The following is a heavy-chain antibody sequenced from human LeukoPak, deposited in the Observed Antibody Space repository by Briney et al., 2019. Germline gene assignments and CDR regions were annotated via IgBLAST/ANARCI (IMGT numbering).Heavy chain of an antibody. CDR3: ARDHFFLFGGYEKDYFDY. CDR1: GFNFGEFW. CDR2: IKEDGSEK. V-gene: IGHV3-7*01. D-gene: IGHD5-12*01. Sequence: GGSLRLSCAASGFNFGEFWMAWVRQTPGKGLEWVADIKEDGSEKFYVDSVKGRFTISRDNAKNSLYLQMNSLRAEDTAVYYCARDHFFLFGGYEKDYFDYWGQGTLVTVSS. J-gene: IGHJ4*02.